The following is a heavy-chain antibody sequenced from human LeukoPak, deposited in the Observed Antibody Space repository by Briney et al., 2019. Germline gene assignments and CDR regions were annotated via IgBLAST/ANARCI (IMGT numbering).Heavy chain of an antibody. J-gene: IGHJ4*02. CDR2: ICYSGST. V-gene: IGHV4-59*01. D-gene: IGHD3-22*01. Sequence: SETLSLTCTVSGGSISSYYWSWIRQPPGKGLEWIGYICYSGSTNYNPSLKSRVTISVDTSKNQFSLKLSSVTAADTAVYYCARGGPYYDSSGYYRGDYFDYWGQGTLVTVSS. CDR3: ARGGPYYDSSGYYRGDYFDY. CDR1: GGSISSYY.